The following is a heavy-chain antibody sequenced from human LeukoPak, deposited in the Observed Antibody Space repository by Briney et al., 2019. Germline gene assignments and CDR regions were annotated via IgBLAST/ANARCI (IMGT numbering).Heavy chain of an antibody. Sequence: GGSLRLSCAASGFTFSTYWMHWVRQDPGKGLMWVSRISSDASITSYADPVKGRFTISRDNAKNTLYRQMNSLRAEDTALYYCATSARTYLGSSLDYWGQGTLVTVSS. CDR2: ISSDASIT. D-gene: IGHD2-15*01. V-gene: IGHV3-74*01. J-gene: IGHJ4*02. CDR3: ATSARTYLGSSLDY. CDR1: GFTFSTYW.